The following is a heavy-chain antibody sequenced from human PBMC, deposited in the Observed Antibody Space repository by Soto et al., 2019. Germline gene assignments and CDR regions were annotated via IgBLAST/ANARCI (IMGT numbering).Heavy chain of an antibody. CDR2: INPNSGGT. D-gene: IGHD3-22*01. V-gene: IGHV1-2*04. Sequence: ASVNVSCKASGYTFTGYYMHWVRQAPGQGLEWIGWINPNSGGTNYAQKFQGWVTMTRDTSISTAYMERSRLRSDDTAVYYCARRKGYYYDSSGSIEGYYFDYWGQGTLVTVAS. J-gene: IGHJ4*02. CDR3: ARRKGYYYDSSGSIEGYYFDY. CDR1: GYTFTGYY.